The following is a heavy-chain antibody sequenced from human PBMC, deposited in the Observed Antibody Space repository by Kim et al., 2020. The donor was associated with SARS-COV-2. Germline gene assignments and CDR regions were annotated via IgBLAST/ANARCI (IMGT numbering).Heavy chain of an antibody. CDR1: GYTFTSYY. D-gene: IGHD3-10*01. Sequence: ASVKVSCKASGYTFTSYYMHWVRQAPGQGLEWMGIINPSGGSTSYAQKFQGRVTMTRDTSTSTVYMELSSLRSEDTAVYYCARSYGSGSYFARGYYYYGMDVWGQGTTVTVSS. V-gene: IGHV1-46*01. J-gene: IGHJ6*02. CDR3: ARSYGSGSYFARGYYYYGMDV. CDR2: INPSGGST.